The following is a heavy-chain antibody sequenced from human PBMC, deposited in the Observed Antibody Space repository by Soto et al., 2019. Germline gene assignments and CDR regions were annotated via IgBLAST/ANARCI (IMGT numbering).Heavy chain of an antibody. CDR1: GFTFSSYG. J-gene: IGHJ4*02. CDR3: ARESRRIRYGFDY. CDR2: IWYDGSNK. Sequence: PGGSLRLSCAASGFTFSSYGMHWVRQAPGKGLEWVAVIWYDGSNKYYADSVKGRFTISRDNSKNTLYLQMNSLRAEDTAVYYCARESRRIRYGFDYWGQGTLVTVSS. D-gene: IGHD1-1*01. V-gene: IGHV3-30*19.